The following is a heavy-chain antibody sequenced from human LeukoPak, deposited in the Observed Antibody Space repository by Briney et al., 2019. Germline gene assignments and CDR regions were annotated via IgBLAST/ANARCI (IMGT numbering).Heavy chain of an antibody. J-gene: IGHJ6*02. CDR1: GFTFSTYS. V-gene: IGHV3-74*01. CDR2: IFIDGSRT. Sequence: GGSLRLSCAASGFTFSTYSMNWVRQAPGKGLVWVSRIFIDGSRTAYADFVEARFTISRDNAKHTLYLQMNSLRAEDTAVYFCGRGLYNYYGMDVWGQGTTVTVSS. CDR3: GRGLYNYYGMDV.